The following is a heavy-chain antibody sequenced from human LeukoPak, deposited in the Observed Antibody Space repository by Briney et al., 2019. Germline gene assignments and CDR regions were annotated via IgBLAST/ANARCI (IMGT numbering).Heavy chain of an antibody. CDR2: VYTSGST. CDR1: GGSISGYY. CDR3: AKEVARTDY. V-gene: IGHV4-4*07. D-gene: IGHD5-12*01. J-gene: IGHJ4*02. Sequence: PSETLSLTCSVSGGSISGYYWTWIRQPAGKGLEWIGRVYTSGSTHYNPSLKTRLTMSVDTSKNQFSLKLSSVTAADTAVYYCAKEVARTDYWGQGTLVTVSS.